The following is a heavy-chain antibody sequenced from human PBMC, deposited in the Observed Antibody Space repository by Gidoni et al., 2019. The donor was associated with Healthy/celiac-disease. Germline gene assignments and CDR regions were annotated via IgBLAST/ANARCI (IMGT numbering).Heavy chain of an antibody. CDR2: ISGSGGST. D-gene: IGHD2-2*01. J-gene: IGHJ4*02. V-gene: IGHV3-23*01. Sequence: QAPGKGLEWVSAISGSGGSTYYADSVKGRFTISRDNSKNTLYLQMNSLRAEDTAVYYCAKWKYCSSTSCPYYFDYWGQGTLVTVSS. CDR3: AKWKYCSSTSCPYYFDY.